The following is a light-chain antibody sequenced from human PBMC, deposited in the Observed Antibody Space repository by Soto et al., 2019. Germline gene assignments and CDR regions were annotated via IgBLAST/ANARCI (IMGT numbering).Light chain of an antibody. V-gene: IGKV3-20*01. CDR3: QQYGNSPQT. Sequence: IVLTQSPVPLSLSPGGRATLFCRASQSVSTSFLAWYQQKPGQAPRLLIYAASSRATGIPDRFSGSGPGTDFTLTISRLEPEDFAVYYCQQYGNSPQTFGQGTKVDIK. CDR2: AAS. J-gene: IGKJ1*01. CDR1: QSVSTSF.